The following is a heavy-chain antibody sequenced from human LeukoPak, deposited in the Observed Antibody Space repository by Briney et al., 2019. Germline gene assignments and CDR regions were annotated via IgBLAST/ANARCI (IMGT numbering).Heavy chain of an antibody. J-gene: IGHJ5*02. D-gene: IGHD3-16*02. CDR3: ARGPGYRFWNRFDP. Sequence: SETLSLTCAVYGGSFSGYYWSWIRQPPGKGLEWIGEITHSGSTNYNPSLKSRVTISVDTSKNQFSLKLSSVTAADTAVYYCARGPGYRFWNRFDPWGQGTLVTVSS. CDR1: GGSFSGYY. CDR2: ITHSGST. V-gene: IGHV4-34*01.